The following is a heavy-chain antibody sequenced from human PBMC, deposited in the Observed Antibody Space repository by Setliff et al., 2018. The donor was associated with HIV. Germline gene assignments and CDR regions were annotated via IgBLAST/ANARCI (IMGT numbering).Heavy chain of an antibody. D-gene: IGHD6-19*01. Sequence: GASVKVSCKAFGYTFTGYYMHWVRQAAGHGLEWMGWMTPYSGNTGYAQKFQGRVSMTRNTSISTAYMELNSLRPEDMTVYYCVRGGRKAVAGTSVWFDPWGQETLVTVSS. CDR3: VRGGRKAVAGTSVWFDP. V-gene: IGHV1-8*02. CDR2: MTPYSGNT. CDR1: GYTFTGYY. J-gene: IGHJ5*02.